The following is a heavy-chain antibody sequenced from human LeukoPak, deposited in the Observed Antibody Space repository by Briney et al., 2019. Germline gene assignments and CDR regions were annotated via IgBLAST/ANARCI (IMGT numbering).Heavy chain of an antibody. CDR1: GFTFTSHS. CDR2: ISSSSSFI. V-gene: IGHV3-21*01. J-gene: IGHJ4*02. D-gene: IGHD3-22*01. Sequence: GGSLRLSCAASGFTFTSHSMHWVRQAPGKGLEWVAYISSSSSFIYYADSVKGRFTISRDNAKNSVYLQMNSLRVEDTAVYYCARDYSPPHYYDSSGYFDSWGQGTLVTVSS. CDR3: ARDYSPPHYYDSSGYFDS.